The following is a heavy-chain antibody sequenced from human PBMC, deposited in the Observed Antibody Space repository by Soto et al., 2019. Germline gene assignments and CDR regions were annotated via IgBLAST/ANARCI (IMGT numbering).Heavy chain of an antibody. Sequence: ASVKVSCKASGYTFTSYGISWVRQAPGQGLEWMGWISAYNGNTNYAQKLQGRVTMTIDTSTSTASMELRSLRPDDRAVYYCTRTGGIAAAGSSYYGMDVWGQGTTVTVSS. CDR1: GYTFTSYG. V-gene: IGHV1-18*01. CDR2: ISAYNGNT. J-gene: IGHJ6*02. D-gene: IGHD6-13*01. CDR3: TRTGGIAAAGSSYYGMDV.